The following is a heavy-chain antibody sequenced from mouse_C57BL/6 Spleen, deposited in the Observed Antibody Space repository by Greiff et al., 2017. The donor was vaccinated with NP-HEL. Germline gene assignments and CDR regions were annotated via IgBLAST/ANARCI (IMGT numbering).Heavy chain of an antibody. J-gene: IGHJ1*03. CDR3: TRYSGSSRYFDV. Sequence: VQLQQSGAELVRPGASVTLSCKASGYTFTDYEMHWVKQTPVHGLEWIGAIDPETGGTAYNQKFKGKAILTADKSSSTAYMELRSLTSEASAVYYCTRYSGSSRYFDVWGTGTTVTVSS. CDR1: GYTFTDYE. CDR2: IDPETGGT. D-gene: IGHD1-1*01. V-gene: IGHV1-15*01.